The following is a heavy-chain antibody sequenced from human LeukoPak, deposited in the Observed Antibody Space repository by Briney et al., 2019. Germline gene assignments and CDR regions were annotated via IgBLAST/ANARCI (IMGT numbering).Heavy chain of an antibody. J-gene: IGHJ4*02. CDR1: GFTFSDYY. Sequence: GGSLRLSCAASGFTFSDYYMSWIRQAPGKGLEWVSYISSSSSYTNYADSVKGRSTISRDNAKNSLYLQMNSLRAEDTAVYYCARDWGIAVERTEGLDYWGQGTLVTVSS. D-gene: IGHD6-19*01. CDR3: ARDWGIAVERTEGLDY. V-gene: IGHV3-11*05. CDR2: ISSSSSYT.